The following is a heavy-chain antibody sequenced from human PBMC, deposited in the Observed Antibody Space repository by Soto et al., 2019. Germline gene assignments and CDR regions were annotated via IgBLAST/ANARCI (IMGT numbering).Heavy chain of an antibody. Sequence: SETLSLTCAVSGGAISGRSNYWCWIRQPPGKGLEYIGSIYSGGSTYYNPSLKSRVTLSVDATQNQFSLRLTSVTAADTAVYYFSRRNSATWLFDDWGLGTSVTVSS. V-gene: IGHV4-39*01. CDR3: SRRNSATWLFDD. J-gene: IGHJ4*02. D-gene: IGHD3-9*01. CDR2: IYSGGST. CDR1: GGAISGRSNY.